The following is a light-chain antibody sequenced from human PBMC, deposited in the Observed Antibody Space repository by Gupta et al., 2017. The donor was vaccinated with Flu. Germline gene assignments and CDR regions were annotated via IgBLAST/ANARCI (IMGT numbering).Light chain of an antibody. CDR3: QQSNSSPLT. CDR2: AES. V-gene: IGKV1-39*01. J-gene: IGKJ1*01. Sequence: IHPTNYPASLSASVADRVCITCRASQSISSYLNWYQQKPGKAPKLLIYAESSLESWVPSRCSGSGCGTDFTLTISRGESEDFATYYCQQSNSSPLTFGQGTKVEIK. CDR1: QSISSY.